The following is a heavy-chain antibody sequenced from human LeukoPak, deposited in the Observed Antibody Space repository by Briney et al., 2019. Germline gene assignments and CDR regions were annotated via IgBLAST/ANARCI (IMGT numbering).Heavy chain of an antibody. CDR2: ISAYNGNT. J-gene: IGHJ4*02. V-gene: IGHV1-18*04. CDR1: GYTFTGYY. Sequence: ASVKVSCTASGYTFTGYYMHWVRQAPGQGLEWMGWISAYNGNTNYAQKLQGRVTMTTDTSTSTAYMELRSLRSDDTAVYYCARMGLAAAGRGYFDHWGQGTLVTVSS. CDR3: ARMGLAAAGRGYFDH. D-gene: IGHD6-13*01.